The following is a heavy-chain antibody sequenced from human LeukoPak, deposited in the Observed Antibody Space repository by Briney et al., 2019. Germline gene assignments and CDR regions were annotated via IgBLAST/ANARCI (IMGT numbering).Heavy chain of an antibody. CDR3: ARGVTMVRGVIINDWFDP. V-gene: IGHV1-2*02. J-gene: IGHJ5*02. D-gene: IGHD3-10*01. Sequence: ASVKVSCKASGYTFTGYYMHWVRQAPGQGLEWMGWINPNSGGTNYAQKFQGRVTMTRDTSISTAYMELSRLRSDDTAVYYCARGVTMVRGVIINDWFDPWGQGTLVTVSS. CDR2: INPNSGGT. CDR1: GYTFTGYY.